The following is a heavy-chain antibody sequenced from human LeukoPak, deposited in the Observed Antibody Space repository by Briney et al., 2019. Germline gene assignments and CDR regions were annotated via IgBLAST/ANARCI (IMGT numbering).Heavy chain of an antibody. CDR3: ARWGGSGTFWDGLDI. Sequence: PGGSLRLSCAASGFTFSSYGMSWVRQAPGKGLEWVSAISGSGGSTYYADSVKGRFTISRDNSKNTLYLQMNSLRVEDTAVYYCARWGGSGTFWDGLDIWGQGTMVTVSS. CDR2: ISGSGGST. J-gene: IGHJ3*02. CDR1: GFTFSSYG. D-gene: IGHD3-10*01. V-gene: IGHV3-23*01.